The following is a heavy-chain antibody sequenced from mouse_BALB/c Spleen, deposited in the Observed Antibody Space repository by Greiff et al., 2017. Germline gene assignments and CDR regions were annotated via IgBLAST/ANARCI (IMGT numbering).Heavy chain of an antibody. J-gene: IGHJ3*01. D-gene: IGHD2-14*01. Sequence: VQLQQSGAELVRSGASVKLSCIASGFNIKDYYMHWVKQRPEQGLEWIGWIDPENGDTEYAPKFQGKATMTADTSSNTAYLQLSSLTSEDTAVYYCNAYGYDGRFAYWGQGALVTVSA. CDR1: GFNIKDYY. CDR3: NAYGYDGRFAY. V-gene: IGHV14-4*02. CDR2: IDPENGDT.